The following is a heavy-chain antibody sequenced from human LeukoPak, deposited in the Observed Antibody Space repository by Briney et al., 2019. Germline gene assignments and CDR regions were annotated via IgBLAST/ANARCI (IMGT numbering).Heavy chain of an antibody. J-gene: IGHJ6*02. D-gene: IGHD6-19*01. CDR3: ARGGAVAGTKHYYYGMDV. CDR2: IIGDGSYT. V-gene: IGHV3-74*01. Sequence: GGSLRLSCAASGFTFSSYWMHWVRQAPGKGLVWVSRIIGDGSYTNYVDSVKGRFTISRDNAMNTLYLQMNSLRAEDTAVYYCARGGAVAGTKHYYYGMDVWGQGTTVTVSS. CDR1: GFTFSSYW.